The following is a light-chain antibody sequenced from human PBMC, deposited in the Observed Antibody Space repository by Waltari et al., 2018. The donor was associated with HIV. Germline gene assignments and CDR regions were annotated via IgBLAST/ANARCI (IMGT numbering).Light chain of an antibody. CDR2: EVS. J-gene: IGLJ3*02. CDR3: SSYTNKYTWV. V-gene: IGLV2-14*01. Sequence: QSALTQPASVSGSPGQSITISCTGTTSDIGEYNYVSWFQHHPAEAPKLIIFEVSTRPSVVSTRFSGSKSGNTASLTVSGLQPEDEADYYCSSYTNKYTWVFGGGTKLTVL. CDR1: TSDIGEYNY.